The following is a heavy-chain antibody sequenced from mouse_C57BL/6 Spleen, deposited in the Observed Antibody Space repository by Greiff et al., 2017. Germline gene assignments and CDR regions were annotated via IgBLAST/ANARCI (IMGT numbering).Heavy chain of an antibody. CDR2: IYPRDGST. J-gene: IGHJ3*01. V-gene: IGHV1-78*01. Sequence: VKLMESDAELVKPGASVKISCKVSGYTFTDHTIHWMKQRPEQGLEWIGYIYPRDGSTKYNEKFKGKATLTADKSSSTAYMQLNSLTSEDSAVYICAHYYGSSTAFAYWGQGTLVTVSA. CDR3: AHYYGSSTAFAY. D-gene: IGHD1-1*01. CDR1: GYTFTDHT.